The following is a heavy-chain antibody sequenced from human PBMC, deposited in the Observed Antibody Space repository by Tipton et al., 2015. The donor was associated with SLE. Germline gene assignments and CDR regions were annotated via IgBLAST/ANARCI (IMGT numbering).Heavy chain of an antibody. Sequence: LRLSCTVSGHSISSGFYWGWIRQSPGKGLEWIGNFYHRGTTYYNPSLKSRVTISADTSKNHLSLKLTSVTAADTAVYFCARSPSVRTLLWPTFAYWGQGTLVTVSS. CDR2: FYHRGTT. J-gene: IGHJ4*02. CDR3: ARSPSVRTLLWPTFAY. V-gene: IGHV4-38-2*02. CDR1: GHSISSGFY. D-gene: IGHD2/OR15-2a*01.